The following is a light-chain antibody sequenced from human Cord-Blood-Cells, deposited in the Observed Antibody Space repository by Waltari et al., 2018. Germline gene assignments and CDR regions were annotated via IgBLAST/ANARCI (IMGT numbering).Light chain of an antibody. CDR1: SSDVGSYNL. CDR2: EGS. Sequence: QSALTQPASVSGSPGQSITISCTGTSSDVGSYNLVSWYQQHPGKAPKPMIYEGSKRPSGVSNRFSGSKSGNTASLTISGLQAEDEADYYCCSYAGRSTVVFGGGTKLTVL. V-gene: IGLV2-23*01. CDR3: CSYAGRSTVV. J-gene: IGLJ2*01.